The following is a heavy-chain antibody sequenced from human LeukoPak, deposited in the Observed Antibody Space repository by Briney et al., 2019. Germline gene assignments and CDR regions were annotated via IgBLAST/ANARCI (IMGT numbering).Heavy chain of an antibody. Sequence: PGRSLRLSCAASGFTFVDYAMHWVRQAPGKGLEWVSGISWNSGSIGYADSVKGRFTISRDNAKNSLYLQMNSLRAEDTALYYCAKDTYYYGSGSYPPNYYYYGMDVWGQGTTVTVSS. CDR2: ISWNSGSI. J-gene: IGHJ6*02. D-gene: IGHD3-10*01. V-gene: IGHV3-9*01. CDR1: GFTFVDYA. CDR3: AKDTYYYGSGSYPPNYYYYGMDV.